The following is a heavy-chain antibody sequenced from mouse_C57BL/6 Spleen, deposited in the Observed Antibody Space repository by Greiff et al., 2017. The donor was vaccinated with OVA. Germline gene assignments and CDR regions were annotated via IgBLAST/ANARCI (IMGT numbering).Heavy chain of an antibody. Sequence: VQLQESGPGLVQPSQSLSITCTVSGFSLTSYGVHWVRQSPGKGLAWLGVIWSGGSTDYNAAFISRLSISKDNSKSQVFFKMNSLQADDTAIYYCARNDYDSYYYAMDYWGQGTSVTVSS. CDR1: GFSLTSYG. V-gene: IGHV2-2*01. CDR2: IWSGGST. J-gene: IGHJ4*01. D-gene: IGHD2-4*01. CDR3: ARNDYDSYYYAMDY.